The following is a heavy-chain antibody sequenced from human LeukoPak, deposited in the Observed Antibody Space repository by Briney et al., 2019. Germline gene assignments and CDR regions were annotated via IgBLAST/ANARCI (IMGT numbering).Heavy chain of an antibody. J-gene: IGHJ4*02. CDR2: TRNKANSYTT. V-gene: IGHV3-72*01. Sequence: GGSLRLSCAASGFTFSNAWMSWVRQAPGKGLEWVGRTRNKANSYTTEYAASVKGRFTISRDDSKNSLYLQMNSLKTEDTAVYYCARDLAGSSADWGQGTLVTVSS. D-gene: IGHD2-2*01. CDR3: ARDLAGSSAD. CDR1: GFTFSNAW.